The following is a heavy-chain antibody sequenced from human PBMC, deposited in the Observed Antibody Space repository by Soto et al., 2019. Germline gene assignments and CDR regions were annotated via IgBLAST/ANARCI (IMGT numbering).Heavy chain of an antibody. D-gene: IGHD4-17*01. CDR2: ISYDGSNK. CDR3: APWVGAFDY. V-gene: IGHV3-30*03. Sequence: QVQLVESGGGVVQPGRSLRLSCAASGFTFSSYGMHWVRRAPGKGLEWVAVISYDGSNKYYADSVKGRFTISRDNSENTMYLQMNSLRAEDTAVYYCAPWVGAFDYWGQGTLVTVSS. J-gene: IGHJ4*02. CDR1: GFTFSSYG.